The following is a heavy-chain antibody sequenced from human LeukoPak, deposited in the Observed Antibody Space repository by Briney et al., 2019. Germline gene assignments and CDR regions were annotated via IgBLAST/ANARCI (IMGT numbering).Heavy chain of an antibody. D-gene: IGHD2-15*01. CDR3: ARRYCSGGSCYSAFDY. V-gene: IGHV4-59*01. CDR2: MYYSGST. CDR1: GGSISSYY. J-gene: IGHJ4*02. Sequence: SETLSLTCTVSGGSISSYYWSWIRQPPGQGLEWIGYMYYSGSTNYNPSLKGRVTISVDTSKNQFSLKLSSVTAADTAVYYCARRYCSGGSCYSAFDYWGQGTLVTVSS.